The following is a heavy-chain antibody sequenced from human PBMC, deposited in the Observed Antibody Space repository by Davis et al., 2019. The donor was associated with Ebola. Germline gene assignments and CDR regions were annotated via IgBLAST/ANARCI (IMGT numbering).Heavy chain of an antibody. CDR2: INPNSGGT. V-gene: IGHV1-2*06. D-gene: IGHD3-3*01. CDR1: GYTFTSYD. Sequence: AASVKVSCKASGYTFTSYDINWVRQATGQGLEWMGRINPNSGGTNYAQKFQGRVTMTRDTSIGTAYMELSRLRSDDTAVYYCARETRFLEWTHDYWGQGTLVTVSS. CDR3: ARETRFLEWTHDY. J-gene: IGHJ4*02.